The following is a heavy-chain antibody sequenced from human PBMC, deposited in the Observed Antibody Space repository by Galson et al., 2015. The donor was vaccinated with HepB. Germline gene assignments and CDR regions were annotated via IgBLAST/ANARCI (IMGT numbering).Heavy chain of an antibody. CDR3: ASDAVAKRFYFDY. CDR1: GGTFRKYA. D-gene: IGHD3-3*01. J-gene: IGHJ4*02. CDR2: IIPIYGTT. V-gene: IGHV1-69*13. Sequence: SVKVSCKASGGTFRKYAISWVRQAPGQGLEWMGGIIPIYGTTNYAQQFQGRFSITADESTDTVYMQLSSLRSDDTAVYFCASDAVAKRFYFDYWGQGTLVTVSS.